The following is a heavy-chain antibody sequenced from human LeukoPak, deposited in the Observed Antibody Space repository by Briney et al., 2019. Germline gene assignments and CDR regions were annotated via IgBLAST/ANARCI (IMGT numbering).Heavy chain of an antibody. D-gene: IGHD5-12*01. J-gene: IGHJ4*02. Sequence: GRSLRLSCAASGFTFSSYGMHWVRQAPGKGLEWVAVISYDGSNKYYADSVKGRFTISRENCKNTLYLQMNSLRAEDTAVYYCAKHRQKVATKGPFYYWGQGTLVTVSP. V-gene: IGHV3-30*18. CDR2: ISYDGSNK. CDR1: GFTFSSYG. CDR3: AKHRQKVATKGPFYY.